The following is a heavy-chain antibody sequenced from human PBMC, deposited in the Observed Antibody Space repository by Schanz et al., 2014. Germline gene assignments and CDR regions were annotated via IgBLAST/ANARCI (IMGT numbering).Heavy chain of an antibody. Sequence: EVQLLESGGALVQPGGSLRLSCSASGFTFSTYAMSWVRQAPGKGLEWVSAINGNGGITYYADPVKGRFTISRDNSKNTLYLQMKSLRVEDTAVYYCARRITGTHHNPYYHGMDVWGQGTTVTVSS. CDR1: GFTFSTYA. V-gene: IGHV3-23*01. D-gene: IGHD1-20*01. J-gene: IGHJ6*02. CDR2: INGNGGIT. CDR3: ARRITGTHHNPYYHGMDV.